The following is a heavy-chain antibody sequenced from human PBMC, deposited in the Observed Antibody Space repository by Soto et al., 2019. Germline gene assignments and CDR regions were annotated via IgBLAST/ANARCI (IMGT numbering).Heavy chain of an antibody. CDR1: GRSISSSY. J-gene: IGHJ3*02. CDR3: ARQIGDAPFDI. CDR2: IYRTGST. D-gene: IGHD3-3*01. V-gene: IGHV4-4*09. Sequence: PSDTVSLTCTASGRSISSSYSNWIRQSPGKGLEWIGYIYRTGSTHYNPSLKSRAAISLGTSRNQFSLQLKSVTAADTALSFCARQIGDAPFDIWGQGSMVTVSS.